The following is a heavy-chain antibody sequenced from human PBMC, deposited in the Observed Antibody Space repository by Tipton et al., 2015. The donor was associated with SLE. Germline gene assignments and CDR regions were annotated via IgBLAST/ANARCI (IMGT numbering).Heavy chain of an antibody. Sequence: TLSLTCSIYGGSFGGYYWSWIRQPPGKGLEWIGEINHGGSTNYNPSLKSRVTISVDTSKNQFSLNLRSVTAADTAVYYCARGCSSSTCEPFYFFGMDVWGQGTTVTVSS. CDR2: INHGGST. CDR3: ARGCSSSTCEPFYFFGMDV. J-gene: IGHJ6*02. V-gene: IGHV4-34*01. D-gene: IGHD2-2*01. CDR1: GGSFGGYY.